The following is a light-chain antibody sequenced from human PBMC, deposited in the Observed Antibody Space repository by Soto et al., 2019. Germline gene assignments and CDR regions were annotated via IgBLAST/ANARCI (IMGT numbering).Light chain of an antibody. J-gene: IGLJ1*01. CDR1: SSNIGTNYD. CDR2: GNS. CDR3: QSYDSSLSVYV. Sequence: QSVLTQPPSVSGAPGQRVTISCTGSSSNIGTNYDVHWYQQLPGTAPKLLIYGNSNRASGVPDRFSGSKYGTSASLAITGLQAEDEADYYCQSYDSSLSVYVFGTGIKVTVL. V-gene: IGLV1-40*01.